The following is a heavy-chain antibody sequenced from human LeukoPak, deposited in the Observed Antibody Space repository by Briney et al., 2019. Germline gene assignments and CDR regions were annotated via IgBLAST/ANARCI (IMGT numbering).Heavy chain of an antibody. CDR2: INPGGGST. V-gene: IGHV1-46*01. Sequence: ASVKVSCKASGYTFTSYYMHWVRQAPGQGLEWMGIINPGGGSTSYAQKFQGRVTMTRDMSTSTVYMELSSLRSEDTAVYYCARGGLGYYDSSGYCDYWGQGTLVTVSS. CDR1: GYTFTSYY. D-gene: IGHD3-22*01. CDR3: ARGGLGYYDSSGYCDY. J-gene: IGHJ4*02.